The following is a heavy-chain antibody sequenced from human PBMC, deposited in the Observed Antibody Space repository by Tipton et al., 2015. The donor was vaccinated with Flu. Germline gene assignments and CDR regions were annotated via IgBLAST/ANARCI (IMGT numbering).Heavy chain of an antibody. V-gene: IGHV1-46*01. CDR1: GYTFTNCY. D-gene: IGHD2-15*01. CDR3: ARDPGGFPDY. Sequence: LVQSGAEVKKPGASVKVSCKASGYTFTNCYMHWVRQAPGQGLEWMGIINPSDGYRSYAQKFQGRVTMTRDTSTSTVYMELFGLTSDDAAVYYCARDPGGFPDYWGQGALVTVSS. CDR2: INPSDGYR. J-gene: IGHJ4*02.